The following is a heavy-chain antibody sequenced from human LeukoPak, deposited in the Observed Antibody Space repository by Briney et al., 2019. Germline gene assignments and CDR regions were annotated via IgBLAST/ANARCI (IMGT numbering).Heavy chain of an antibody. CDR2: ISGSGGST. D-gene: IGHD3-10*01. CDR3: ATRAYYYGSGSYRYLDY. CDR1: GFTFSSYA. Sequence: GGSLRLSCAASGFTFSSYAMSWVRQAPGKGLEWDSAISGSGGSTYYADSVKGRFTISRDNSKNTLYLQMNSLRAEDTAVYYCATRAYYYGSGSYRYLDYWGQGTLVTVSS. J-gene: IGHJ4*02. V-gene: IGHV3-23*01.